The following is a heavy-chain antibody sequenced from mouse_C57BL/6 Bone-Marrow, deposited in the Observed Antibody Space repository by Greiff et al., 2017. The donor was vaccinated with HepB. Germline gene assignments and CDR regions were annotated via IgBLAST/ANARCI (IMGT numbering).Heavy chain of an antibody. Sequence: QVQLQQPGAELVKPGASVKMSCKASGYTFTSYWITWVKQRPGQGLEWIGDIYPGSGSTNYNEKFKSKATLTVDTSSSKAYMQLSSLTSEDYAVYYCARETTVVGGYFDYWGQGTTLTVSS. CDR1: GYTFTSYW. CDR3: ARETTVVGGYFDY. J-gene: IGHJ2*01. V-gene: IGHV1-55*01. D-gene: IGHD1-1*01. CDR2: IYPGSGST.